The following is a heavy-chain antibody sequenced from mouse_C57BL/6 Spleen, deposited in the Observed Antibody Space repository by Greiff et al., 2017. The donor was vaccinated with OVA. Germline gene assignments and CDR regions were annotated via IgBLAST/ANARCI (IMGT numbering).Heavy chain of an antibody. D-gene: IGHD4-1*01. V-gene: IGHV1-64*01. CDR3: AREDLTGHFDY. Sequence: QVQLQQSGAELVKPGASVKLSCKASGYTFTSYWMHWVKQRPGQGLEWIGVIHPNSGSTNYNEKFKSKATLTVDKSSSTAYMQLSSLTSEDSAVYYCAREDLTGHFDYWGQGTTLTVSA. J-gene: IGHJ2*01. CDR1: GYTFTSYW. CDR2: IHPNSGST.